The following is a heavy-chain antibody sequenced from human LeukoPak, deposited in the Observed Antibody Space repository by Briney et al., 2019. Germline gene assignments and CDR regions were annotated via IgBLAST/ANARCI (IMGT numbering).Heavy chain of an antibody. J-gene: IGHJ3*02. CDR2: INHSGST. Sequence: SETLSLTCAVYGGSFSGYYWSWIRQPPGKGLEWIGEINHSGSTNYNPSLKSRVTISVDTSKNQFSLKLSSVTAADTAVYYCARGVPQGRSNAFDIWGQGTMVTVSS. V-gene: IGHV4-34*01. CDR3: ARGVPQGRSNAFDI. CDR1: GGSFSGYY.